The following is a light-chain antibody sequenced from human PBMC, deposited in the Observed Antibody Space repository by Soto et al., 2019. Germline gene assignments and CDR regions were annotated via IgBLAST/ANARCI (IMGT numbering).Light chain of an antibody. CDR1: QSFSNY. J-gene: IGKJ1*01. V-gene: IGKV1-39*01. CDR2: SAT. CDR3: QQTYTIPWT. Sequence: DIPMTQSPSSVSASVGDRVTITCRTSQSFSNYLAWYQHRPEKAPKLLIYSATVLQSGVPSRFSGSGSGTDFTLTISRLQPEDSATYYCQQTYTIPWTFGQGTRVEIK.